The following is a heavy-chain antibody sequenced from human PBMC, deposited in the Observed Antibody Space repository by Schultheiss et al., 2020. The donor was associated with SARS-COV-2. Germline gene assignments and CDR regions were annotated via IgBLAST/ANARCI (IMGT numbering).Heavy chain of an antibody. CDR2: IYYSGST. J-gene: IGHJ5*02. D-gene: IGHD5-24*01. Sequence: SQTLSLTCAVSGYSISSGYYWGWIRQPPGKGLEWIGYIYYSGSTNYNPSLKSRVTISVDRSKNQFSLKLSSVTAADTAVYYCARGRDGYNPWGQGTLVTVSS. V-gene: IGHV4-38-2*01. CDR3: ARGRDGYNP. CDR1: GYSISSGYY.